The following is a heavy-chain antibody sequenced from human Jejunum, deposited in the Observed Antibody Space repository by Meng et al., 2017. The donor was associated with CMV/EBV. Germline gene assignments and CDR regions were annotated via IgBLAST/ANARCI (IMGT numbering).Heavy chain of an antibody. V-gene: IGHV3-23*01. J-gene: IGHJ4*02. CDR1: GFTFNSYG. CDR2: ISGGGSST. CDR3: ARRSDSWSRYDY. D-gene: IGHD6-13*01. Sequence: WATSGFTFNSYGMNWVRQAPGKGLEWVSGISGGGSSTYYADSVKGRFTISRDNSKNTLFLQMNSLRAEDTAIYYCARRSDSWSRYDYWGQGTLVTVSS.